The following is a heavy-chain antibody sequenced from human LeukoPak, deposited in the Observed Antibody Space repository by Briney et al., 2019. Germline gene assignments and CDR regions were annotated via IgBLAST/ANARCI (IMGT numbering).Heavy chain of an antibody. CDR1: GLTVTRNH. CDR3: ARDLIIWGASLLGAFDI. D-gene: IGHD3-16*01. V-gene: IGHV3-53*01. CDR2: IYIDGNT. J-gene: IGHJ3*02. Sequence: PGGSLRLSCAASGLTVTRNHMSWVRQAPGKGLEWVSVIYIDGNTNYADSVKGRFTISRDSSKNTLYLEMNSLRAEDTAVYYCARDLIIWGASLLGAFDIWGQGTMATVSS.